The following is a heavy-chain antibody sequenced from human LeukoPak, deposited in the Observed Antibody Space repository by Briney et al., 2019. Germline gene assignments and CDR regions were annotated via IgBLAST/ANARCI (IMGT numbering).Heavy chain of an antibody. CDR3: AKDVTRVTHGGDWFDP. CDR1: GFTFSSYG. D-gene: IGHD2-21*02. J-gene: IGHJ5*02. CDR2: ISYDGSNK. Sequence: GGSLRLSCAASGFTFSSYGMHWVRQAPGKGLEWVAVISYDGSNKYYADSVKGRFTISRDNSKNTLYLQMNSLRAEDTAVYYCAKDVTRVTHGGDWFDPWGQGTLVTVSS. V-gene: IGHV3-30*18.